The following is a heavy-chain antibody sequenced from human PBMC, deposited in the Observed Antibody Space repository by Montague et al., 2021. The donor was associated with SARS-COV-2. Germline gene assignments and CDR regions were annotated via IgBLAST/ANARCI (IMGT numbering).Heavy chain of an antibody. Sequence: PALVKPTQTLTLTCTFSGFSLSTSGVGVGWIRQPPGKALEWLALIYWDDDKRYSPSLKRRLTITKDTSKNQVVLTMTNMDPVDTATYYFARRNPSFAGPYFDSWGQGTLVTVSS. D-gene: IGHD3-16*02. J-gene: IGHJ4*02. CDR1: GFSLSTSGVG. CDR2: IYWDDDK. V-gene: IGHV2-5*02. CDR3: ARRNPSFAGPYFDS.